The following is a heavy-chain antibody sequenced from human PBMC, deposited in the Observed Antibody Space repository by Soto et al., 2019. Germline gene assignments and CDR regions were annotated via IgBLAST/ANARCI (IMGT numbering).Heavy chain of an antibody. CDR1: GFTVSSNY. D-gene: IGHD5-12*01. Sequence: GGSLRLSCAASGFTVSSNYMSWVRQAPGKGLEWVSVIYSGGSTYYADSVKGRFTISRDNSKNTLYLQMNSLRAEDTAVYYCARGMVATLYYYYGMDVWGQGTTVTVSS. V-gene: IGHV3-66*01. J-gene: IGHJ6*02. CDR2: IYSGGST. CDR3: ARGMVATLYYYYGMDV.